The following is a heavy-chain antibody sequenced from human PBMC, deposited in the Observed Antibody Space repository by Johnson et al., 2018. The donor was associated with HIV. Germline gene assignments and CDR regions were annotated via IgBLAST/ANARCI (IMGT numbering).Heavy chain of an antibody. Sequence: EVQVVESGGGVVRPGGSLRLSCAASGFTFDDYGMAWVRQAPGKGLEWVSGINWNGGSTGYADSVKGRFTISRDNAKNSLYLQMNSLRAEDTALYYCARDFVAFGECTAFDIWGQGTMVAVSS. CDR1: GFTFDDYG. CDR3: ARDFVAFGECTAFDI. V-gene: IGHV3-20*04. D-gene: IGHD3-10*01. CDR2: INWNGGST. J-gene: IGHJ3*02.